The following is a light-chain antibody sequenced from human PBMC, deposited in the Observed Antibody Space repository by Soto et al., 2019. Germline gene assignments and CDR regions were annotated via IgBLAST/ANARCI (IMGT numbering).Light chain of an antibody. V-gene: IGKV3-20*01. CDR2: GAS. Sequence: EIVLTQSPGTLYLSPGERATLSVRASQSVSSSYLAWYQQKPGQAPRLLIYGASSRATGIPDRFSGSGSGPDFTVTISRLEPEEFAVYYCQQYGSSPWTFGQGTKVEIK. CDR3: QQYGSSPWT. J-gene: IGKJ1*01. CDR1: QSVSSSY.